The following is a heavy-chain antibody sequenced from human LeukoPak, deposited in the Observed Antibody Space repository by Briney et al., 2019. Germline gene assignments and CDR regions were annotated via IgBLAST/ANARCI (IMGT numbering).Heavy chain of an antibody. CDR1: GFTFSSYA. Sequence: PGGSLRLSCAASGFTFSSYAMSWVRQAPGKGLEWVSAINGSGGSTYYADSVKGRFTISRDNSKNTLYLQMNSLRAEDTAVYYCAKDGSSSWYWGFDYWGQGTLVTVSS. CDR3: AKDGSSSWYWGFDY. CDR2: INGSGGST. D-gene: IGHD6-13*01. V-gene: IGHV3-23*01. J-gene: IGHJ4*02.